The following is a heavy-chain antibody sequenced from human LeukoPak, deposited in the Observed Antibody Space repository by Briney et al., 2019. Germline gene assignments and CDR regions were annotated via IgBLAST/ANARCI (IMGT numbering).Heavy chain of an antibody. CDR3: ARLVGATTGDWFDP. V-gene: IGHV3-9*01. J-gene: IGHJ5*02. D-gene: IGHD1-26*01. CDR1: GFTFDDYA. CDR2: ISWNSGSI. Sequence: GGSLRLSCAASGFTFDDYAMHWFRQAPGKGLEWVSGISWNSGSIGYADSVKGRFTISRDNAKNSLYLQMNSLRAEDTALYYCARLVGATTGDWFDPWGQGTLVTVSS.